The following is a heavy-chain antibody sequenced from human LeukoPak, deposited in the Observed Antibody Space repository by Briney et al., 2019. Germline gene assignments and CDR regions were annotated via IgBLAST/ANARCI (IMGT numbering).Heavy chain of an antibody. J-gene: IGHJ6*03. CDR1: GGSISSSNW. CDR2: IYHSGST. Sequence: SGTLSLTCAVSGGSISSSNWWSWVRQPPGKGLEWIGEIYHSGSTNYNPSLKSRVTISVDTSKNQFSLKLSSVTAADTAVYYCARADSSGYYPYYYYYYMDVWGKGTTVTISS. V-gene: IGHV4-4*02. D-gene: IGHD3-22*01. CDR3: ARADSSGYYPYYYYYYMDV.